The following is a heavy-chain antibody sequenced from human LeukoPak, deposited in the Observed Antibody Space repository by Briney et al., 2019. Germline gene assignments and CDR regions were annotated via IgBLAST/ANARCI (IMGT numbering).Heavy chain of an antibody. CDR2: IRSKAGSYTT. J-gene: IGHJ4*02. V-gene: IGHV3-73*01. CDR1: GFTFSGSA. D-gene: IGHD6-13*01. CDR3: RAAADLNDY. Sequence: GGSLKLSCAASGFTFSGSAMHWVRQASGKGLEWVGRIRSKAGSYTTAYAATVKGRFIVPRDDSKNTAYLQMNSLKTEDTAVYYCRAAADLNDYWGQGTLVTVSS.